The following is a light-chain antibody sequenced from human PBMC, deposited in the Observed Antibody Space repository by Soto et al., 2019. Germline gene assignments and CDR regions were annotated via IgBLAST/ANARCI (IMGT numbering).Light chain of an antibody. CDR2: GAS. CDR1: QSVADN. V-gene: IGKV3-15*01. J-gene: IGKJ5*01. Sequence: EVVMTQSPATLSVSPGERVTLSCRSSQSVADNLAWFPQKPGQGPRLLIYGASTRATGIPARFSGSGSETDFTLTISSLRSEDSAVYHCQQYNNWPITFGQGIRLEI. CDR3: QQYNNWPIT.